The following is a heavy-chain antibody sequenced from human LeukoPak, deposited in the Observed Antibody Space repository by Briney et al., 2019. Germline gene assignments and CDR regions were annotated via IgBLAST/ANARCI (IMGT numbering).Heavy chain of an antibody. CDR1: GGSFSGYY. J-gene: IGHJ4*02. CDR2: INHSGST. CDR3: ARVKGWWAHYFDY. V-gene: IGHV4-34*01. Sequence: KTSETLSLTCAVYGGSFSGYYWSWIRQPPGKGLEWIGEINHSGSTNYNPSLKSRVTISVDTSKNQFSLKLSSVTAADTAVYYCARVKGWWAHYFDYWGQGTLVTVSS. D-gene: IGHD2-15*01.